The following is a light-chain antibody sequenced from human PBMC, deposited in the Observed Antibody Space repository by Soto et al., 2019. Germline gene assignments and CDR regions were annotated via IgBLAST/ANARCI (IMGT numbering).Light chain of an antibody. CDR3: QQYNSHSRT. CDR1: QSISTW. V-gene: IGKV1-5*03. J-gene: IGKJ1*01. CDR2: KAS. Sequence: IQLTQSPSTLSASVGDGVTITCRASQSISTWLAWYQQKPGKAPKLLIYKASTLESGVPSRFSGSGSGTEFTLTISSLQPDDFASYYCQQYNSHSRTFGQGTKVDI.